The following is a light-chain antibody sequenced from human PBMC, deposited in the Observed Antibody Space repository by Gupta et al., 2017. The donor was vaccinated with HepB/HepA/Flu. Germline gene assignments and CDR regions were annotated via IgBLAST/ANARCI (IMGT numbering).Light chain of an antibody. CDR1: SSDVGGYNY. CDR2: DVS. CDR3: SSYTSSSTLGV. V-gene: IGLV2-14*03. Sequence: QSSLTQPASVSGSPGMSITLSCTGTSSDVGGYNYVSWYQQHPGKAPKLMIYDVSKRPSGVSNRFSGSKSGNTASLTISGLQAEDEADYYCSSYTSSSTLGVFGTGTKVTVL. J-gene: IGLJ1*01.